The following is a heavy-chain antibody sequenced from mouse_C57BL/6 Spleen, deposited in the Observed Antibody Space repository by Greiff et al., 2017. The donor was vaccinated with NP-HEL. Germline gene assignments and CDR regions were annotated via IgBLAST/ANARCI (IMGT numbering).Heavy chain of an antibody. V-gene: IGHV1-26*01. Sequence: EVQLQQSGPELVKPGASVKISCKASGYTFTDYYMNWVKQSHGKSLEWIGDINPNNGGTSYNQKFKGKATLTVDKSSSTAYMELRSLTSEDSAVYYGARESYYYGSSLDAMDYWGQGTSVTVSS. D-gene: IGHD1-1*01. CDR2: INPNNGGT. CDR3: ARESYYYGSSLDAMDY. J-gene: IGHJ4*01. CDR1: GYTFTDYY.